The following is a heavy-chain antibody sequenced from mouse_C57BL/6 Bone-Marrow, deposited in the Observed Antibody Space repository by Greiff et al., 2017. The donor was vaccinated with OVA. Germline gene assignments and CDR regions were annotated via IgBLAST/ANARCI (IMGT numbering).Heavy chain of an antibody. CDR2: IRSKSNNYAT. V-gene: IGHV10-1*01. D-gene: IGHD2-3*01. J-gene: IGHJ1*03. CDR1: GFSFNTYA. Sequence: EVKLVESGGGLVQPKGSLKLSCAASGFSFNTYAMNWVRQAPGKGLEWVARIRSKSNNYATYYADSVKDRFTISRDDSESMLYLQMNNLKTEDTAMYYCVRHDVYWYFDVWGTGTPVTVSS. CDR3: VRHDVYWYFDV.